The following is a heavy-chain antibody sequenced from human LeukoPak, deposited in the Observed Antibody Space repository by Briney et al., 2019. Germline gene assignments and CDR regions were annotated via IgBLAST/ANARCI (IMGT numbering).Heavy chain of an antibody. CDR3: AKDRVASSTSCIDY. J-gene: IGHJ4*02. V-gene: IGHV3-30*02. CDR1: GFTFSSYG. Sequence: TGGSLRLSCAASGFTFSSYGMHWVRQAPGKGLEWMSFIRYDGSNKYYADSVKGRFTISRDNSKNTLYLQMNSLRAEDTAVYYCAKDRVASSTSCIDYWGQGTLVTVSS. D-gene: IGHD2-2*01. CDR2: IRYDGSNK.